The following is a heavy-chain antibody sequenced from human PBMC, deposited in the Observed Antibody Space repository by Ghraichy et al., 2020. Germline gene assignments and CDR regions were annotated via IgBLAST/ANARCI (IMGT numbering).Heavy chain of an antibody. CDR3: AKDPFGSGSYRFDY. V-gene: IGHV3-23*01. CDR2: ISGGGGST. Sequence: LSLTCAASGFTFSSYAMSWVRQAPGKGLEWVSAISGGGGSTYYADSVKGRFTISRDNSKNTLYLQMDSLRAEDTAVYYCAKDPFGSGSYRFDYWGQGTLVTVSS. D-gene: IGHD3-10*01. J-gene: IGHJ4*02. CDR1: GFTFSSYA.